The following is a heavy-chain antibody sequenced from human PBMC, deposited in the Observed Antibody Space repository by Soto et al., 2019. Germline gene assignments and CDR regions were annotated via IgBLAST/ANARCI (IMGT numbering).Heavy chain of an antibody. CDR3: ARARSTQVFDY. Sequence: GASVKVSCKASGYTFTGYYMHWVRQAPGQGLEWMGWINPNSGGTNYAQKFQGWVTMTRDTSISTAYMELSRLRSDDTAVCYCARARSTQVFDYWGQGTLVTVSS. CDR1: GYTFTGYY. J-gene: IGHJ4*02. V-gene: IGHV1-2*04. CDR2: INPNSGGT. D-gene: IGHD6-6*01.